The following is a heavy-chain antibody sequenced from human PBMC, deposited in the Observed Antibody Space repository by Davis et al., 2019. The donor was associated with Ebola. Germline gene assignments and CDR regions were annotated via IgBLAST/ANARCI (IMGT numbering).Heavy chain of an antibody. V-gene: IGHV4-39*01. CDR2: IYYSGST. CDR1: GGSISSSSYY. J-gene: IGHJ6*03. Sequence: PSETLSLTCTVSGGSISSSSYYWGWIRQPPGKGLEWIGSIYYSGSTNYNPSLESRLTISVDTSKNQFSLKLSSVTAADTAVYYCARQGYSYAYYYYYYMDVWGKGTTVTVSS. CDR3: ARQGYSYAYYYYYYMDV. D-gene: IGHD5-18*01.